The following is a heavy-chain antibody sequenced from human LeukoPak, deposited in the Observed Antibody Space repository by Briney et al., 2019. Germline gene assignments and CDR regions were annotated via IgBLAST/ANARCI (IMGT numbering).Heavy chain of an antibody. V-gene: IGHV3-23*01. CDR1: GFTFSSYA. CDR3: AKEYASGIYQGLDY. Sequence: GGSLRLSCAASGFTFSSYAMSWVRQAPGKGLEWVSAISGSGGSTYYAESVKGRFTISRDNSKNTLYLQMNSLRAEDTAVYYCAKEYASGIYQGLDYWGQGTLVTVSS. J-gene: IGHJ4*02. CDR2: ISGSGGST. D-gene: IGHD6-19*01.